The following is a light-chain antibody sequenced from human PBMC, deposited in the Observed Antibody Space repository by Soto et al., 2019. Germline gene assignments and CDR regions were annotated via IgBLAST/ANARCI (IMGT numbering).Light chain of an antibody. CDR2: EVS. CDR1: SSDVGDYNY. V-gene: IGLV2-11*01. Sequence: QSALTQPRSVSGSPGQSVTISCTGTSSDVGDYNYVSWYQQHPDKAPKFIIYEVSKRPSGVPDRFSGSKSGNTASLTISGLQAEDEADYYCCSYAGTYTVVFGGGTKVTVL. J-gene: IGLJ2*01. CDR3: CSYAGTYTVV.